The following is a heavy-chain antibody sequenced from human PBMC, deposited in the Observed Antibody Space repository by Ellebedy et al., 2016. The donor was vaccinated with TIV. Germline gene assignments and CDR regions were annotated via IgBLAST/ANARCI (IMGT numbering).Heavy chain of an antibody. CDR1: GFTFSDTA. Sequence: GGSLRLSCAASGFTFSDTAMSWVRQAPGKGLEWVSAISGSGGSKYYADSVKGRFTSSRENSKSTLYLHMNSLRAEDTAVYYCAKDAITIFGVLPDYWGQGTLVTVSS. V-gene: IGHV3-23*01. CDR2: ISGSGGSK. J-gene: IGHJ4*02. D-gene: IGHD3-3*01. CDR3: AKDAITIFGVLPDY.